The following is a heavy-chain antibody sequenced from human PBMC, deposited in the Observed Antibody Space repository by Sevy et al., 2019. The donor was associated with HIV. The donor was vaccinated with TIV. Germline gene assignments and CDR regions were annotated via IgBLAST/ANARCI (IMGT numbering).Heavy chain of an antibody. CDR1: GYTFTFYG. CDR2: IDTNNGNT. Sequence: ASVKVSCKASGYTFTFYGVTWVRQAPGQGLEWIGWIDTNNGNTKYGLNFQDRVTRTTDASTSTAYLEGRSLRPDDTAIYYCARGQLPKDYNWFDPWGQGTQVTVSS. V-gene: IGHV1-18*04. J-gene: IGHJ5*02. D-gene: IGHD1-1*01. CDR3: ARGQLPKDYNWFDP.